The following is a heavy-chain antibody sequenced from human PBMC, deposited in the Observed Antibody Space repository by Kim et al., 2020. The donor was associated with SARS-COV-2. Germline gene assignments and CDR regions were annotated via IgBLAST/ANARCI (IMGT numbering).Heavy chain of an antibody. Sequence: GGSLRLSCAASGFTFSSYAMSWVRQAPGKGLEWVSAISGSGGSTYYADSVKGRFTISRDNSKNTPYLQMNSLRAEDTAVYYCAKDLPQGYCSGGSCYPILFDYWGQGTLVTVSS. CDR3: AKDLPQGYCSGGSCYPILFDY. CDR2: ISGSGGST. J-gene: IGHJ4*02. CDR1: GFTFSSYA. V-gene: IGHV3-23*01. D-gene: IGHD2-15*01.